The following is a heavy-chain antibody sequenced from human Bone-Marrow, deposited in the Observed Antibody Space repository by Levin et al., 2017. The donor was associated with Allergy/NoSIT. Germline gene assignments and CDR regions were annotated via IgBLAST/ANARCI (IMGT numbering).Heavy chain of an antibody. D-gene: IGHD3-10*01. CDR1: GYTFTSYY. CDR2: INPSGGST. J-gene: IGHJ4*02. V-gene: IGHV1-46*01. CDR3: ARRGEWFGESYEFDY. Sequence: VASVKVSCKASGYTFTSYYMHWVRQAPGQGLEWMGIINPSGGSTSYAQKFQGRVTMTRDTSTSTVYMELSSLRSEDTAVYYCARRGEWFGESYEFDYWGQGTLVTVSS.